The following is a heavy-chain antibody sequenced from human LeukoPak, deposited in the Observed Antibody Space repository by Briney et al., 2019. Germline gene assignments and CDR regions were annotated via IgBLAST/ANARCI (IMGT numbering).Heavy chain of an antibody. Sequence: GGSLGLSCAASGFTFSSYGMHWVRQAPGKGLEWVAVISYDGSNKYYADSVKGRFTISRDNSKNTLYLQMNSLRAEDTAVYHCARGSGSHFPYYFDYWGQGTLVTVSS. CDR3: ARGSGSHFPYYFDY. V-gene: IGHV3-30*03. CDR1: GFTFSSYG. D-gene: IGHD3-10*01. CDR2: ISYDGSNK. J-gene: IGHJ4*02.